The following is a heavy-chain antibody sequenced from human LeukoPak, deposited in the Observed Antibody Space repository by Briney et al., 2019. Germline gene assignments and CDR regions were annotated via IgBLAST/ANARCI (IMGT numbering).Heavy chain of an antibody. CDR1: GFTFDDYA. D-gene: IGHD4-17*01. CDR3: ARNGDYEYFQH. J-gene: IGHJ1*01. Sequence: GRSLRLSCAASGFTFDDYAMHWVRQAPGKGLEWVSGISWNSGSIGYADSVKGRFTISRDNAKNSLYLQMNSLRAEDTAVYYCARNGDYEYFQHWGQGTLVTVSS. V-gene: IGHV3-9*01. CDR2: ISWNSGSI.